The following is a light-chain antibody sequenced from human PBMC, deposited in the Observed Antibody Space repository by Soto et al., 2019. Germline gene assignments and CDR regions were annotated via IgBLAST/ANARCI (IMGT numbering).Light chain of an antibody. CDR2: ANH. Sequence: QSVLSQPPSASATPGQRVTISCSGSSSNIGSNTVNWYQHLPGAAPKLLIYANHQRASGVPDRFSGSRSGTSASLAISGVQSEDEGDYYCATWDDSLYMVFGGGTKLTVL. J-gene: IGLJ3*02. CDR1: SSNIGSNT. CDR3: ATWDDSLYMV. V-gene: IGLV1-44*01.